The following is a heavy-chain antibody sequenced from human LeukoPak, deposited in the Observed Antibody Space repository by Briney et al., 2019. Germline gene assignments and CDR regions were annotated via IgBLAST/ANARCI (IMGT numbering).Heavy chain of an antibody. V-gene: IGHV3-11*04. Sequence: GGSLRLSCAASGFTFSDYYMSWIRQAPGKGLEGVSYISSSGSTIYYADSVKVRFTISRDNAKNSLYLQMNSLRAEDTAVYYCLSGSYSFPSGYWGQGTLVTVSS. CDR1: GFTFSDYY. D-gene: IGHD1-26*01. J-gene: IGHJ4*02. CDR2: ISSSGSTI. CDR3: LSGSYSFPSGY.